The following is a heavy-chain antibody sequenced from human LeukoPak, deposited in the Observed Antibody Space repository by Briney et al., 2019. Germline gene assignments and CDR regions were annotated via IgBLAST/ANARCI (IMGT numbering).Heavy chain of an antibody. Sequence: PGGSLRLSCAASGFTFSSYSMNWVRQAPGKGLEWVSDISSSSSNIYYVDSVKGRFTISRDNAKNSLYLQMNSLRAEDTALYHCARRGSGSSDYYYYYMDVWGKGTTVTISS. V-gene: IGHV3-48*04. D-gene: IGHD1-26*01. CDR3: ARRGSGSSDYYYYYMDV. J-gene: IGHJ6*03. CDR2: ISSSSSNI. CDR1: GFTFSSYS.